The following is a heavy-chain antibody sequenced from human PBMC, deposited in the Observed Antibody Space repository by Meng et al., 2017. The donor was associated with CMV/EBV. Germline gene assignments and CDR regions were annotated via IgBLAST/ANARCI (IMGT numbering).Heavy chain of an antibody. CDR2: ISAYNGNT. J-gene: IGHJ4*02. CDR1: FHSYG. CDR3: ARVGYYYGSGSYYTDLDY. D-gene: IGHD3-10*01. Sequence: FHSYGISWGRQAPGQGLEWMGWISAYNGNTNYAQKLQGRVTMTTDTSTSTAYMELRSLRSDDTAVYYCARVGYYYGSGSYYTDLDYWGQGTLVTVSS. V-gene: IGHV1-18*01.